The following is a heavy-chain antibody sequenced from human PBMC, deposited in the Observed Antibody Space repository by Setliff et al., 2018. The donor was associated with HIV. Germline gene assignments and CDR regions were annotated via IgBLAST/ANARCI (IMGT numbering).Heavy chain of an antibody. D-gene: IGHD3-10*01. J-gene: IGHJ4*02. V-gene: IGHV4-61*09. Sequence: SETLSLTCTVSGGSISSDTYHYSWIRQPAGKGLEWIGQTYSSGSTKCNPSLKSRVTISVDTSKNQFSLNLSSVTAAETAVYYCARVGYHGSGRYSFDYWGQGTLVTVSS. CDR2: TYSSGST. CDR1: GGSISSDTYH. CDR3: ARVGYHGSGRYSFDY.